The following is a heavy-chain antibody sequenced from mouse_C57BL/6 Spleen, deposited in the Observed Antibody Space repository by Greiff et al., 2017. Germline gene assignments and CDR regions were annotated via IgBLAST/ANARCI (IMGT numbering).Heavy chain of an antibody. V-gene: IGHV1-76*01. D-gene: IGHD4-1*01. CDR3: ARSDWDGWFAY. CDR2: IYPGSGNT. J-gene: IGHJ3*01. Sequence: VKLMESGAELVRPGASVKLSCKASGYTFTDYYINWVKQRPGQGLEWIARIYPGSGNTYYNEKFKGKATLTAEKSSSTAYMQLSSLTSEDSAVYFCARSDWDGWFAYWGQGTLVTVSA. CDR1: GYTFTDYY.